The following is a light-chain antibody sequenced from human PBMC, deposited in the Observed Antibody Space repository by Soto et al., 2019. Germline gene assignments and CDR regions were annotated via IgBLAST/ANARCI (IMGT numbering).Light chain of an antibody. V-gene: IGKV1-12*02. CDR2: GAS. CDR1: VGISNW. CDR3: MQRKEFPVT. J-gene: IGKJ4*01. Sequence: DIQMSQSPSSLSASVGDRVTITCRASVGISNWLAWYQHKPGKAPKLLIYGASSLQSEVPLRFSGSGSGTDFTLKISRVEAEDVGVYYCMQRKEFPVTFGGGTKVDIK.